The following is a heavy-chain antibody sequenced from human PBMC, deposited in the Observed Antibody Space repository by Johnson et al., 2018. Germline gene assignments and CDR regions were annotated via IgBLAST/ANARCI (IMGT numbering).Heavy chain of an antibody. CDR2: ISSSGGST. D-gene: IGHD2-15*01. V-gene: IGHV3-23*04. CDR3: AKVRLVGEDSGTCWCGMDV. Sequence: VQLVQSGGGLVQPGGSLRLSCAASAFPFSSYGMNWVRQAPGRGLEWVSAISSSGGSTYYADSVKGRFTISRDNSKNTLYLQMNSLGAEDTAGYYCAKVRLVGEDSGTCWCGMDVWGQGTTVTVSS. J-gene: IGHJ6*02. CDR1: AFPFSSYG.